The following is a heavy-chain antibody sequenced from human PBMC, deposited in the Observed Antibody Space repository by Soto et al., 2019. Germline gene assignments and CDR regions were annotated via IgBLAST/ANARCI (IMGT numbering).Heavy chain of an antibody. CDR3: ARGRGNRRYYYGMDV. V-gene: IGHV4-30-2*01. D-gene: IGHD3-16*01. J-gene: IGHJ6*02. CDR1: GGSISSGGYS. CDR2: IYHSGST. Sequence: QLQLQESGSGLVKPSQTLSLTCAVSGGSISSGGYSWSWIRQPPGKGLEWIGYIYHSGSTYYNPSLKSRVTISVDRSKNQFSLKLSSVTAADTAVYYCARGRGNRRYYYGMDVWGQGTTVTVSS.